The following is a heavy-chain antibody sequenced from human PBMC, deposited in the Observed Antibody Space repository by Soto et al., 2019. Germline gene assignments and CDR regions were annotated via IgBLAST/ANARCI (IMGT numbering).Heavy chain of an antibody. CDR2: IYATGTT. CDR3: ARGNCSSPNCYSFSGYYGMDV. Sequence: SETLSLTCTVSGASISGFYWSWIRKSAGKGLEWIGRIYATGTTDYNPSLKSRVMMSVDTSKKQFSLKLRSVTAADTAVYYCARGNCSSPNCYSFSGYYGMDVWGQGTTVTVSS. J-gene: IGHJ6*02. D-gene: IGHD2-2*01. V-gene: IGHV4-4*07. CDR1: GASISGFY.